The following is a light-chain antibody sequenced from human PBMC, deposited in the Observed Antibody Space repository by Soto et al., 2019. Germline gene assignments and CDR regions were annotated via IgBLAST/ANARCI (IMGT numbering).Light chain of an antibody. CDR3: CSYAGDSYV. J-gene: IGLJ1*01. CDR2: DVS. Sequence: QSALTQPASVSGSPGQSITISCTGTSSDVGNYNLVSWYQQHPGKAPKLMIYDVSKRPSGVSNRFSGSKFGNTASLTISGLQADDEADYYCCSYAGDSYVFGTGTKLTVL. CDR1: SSDVGNYNL. V-gene: IGLV2-23*02.